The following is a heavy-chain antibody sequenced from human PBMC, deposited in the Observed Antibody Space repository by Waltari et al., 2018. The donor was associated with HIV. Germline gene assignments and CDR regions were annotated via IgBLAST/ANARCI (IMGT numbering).Heavy chain of an antibody. D-gene: IGHD2-2*01. CDR3: ARALTRGLWDS. CDR1: CLGVCDNY. CDR2: VYLGGST. Sequence: EQLVVSGGGLTKPGGSMSLSCAAVCLGVCDNYVSWVRQAPGKRPWWVSVVYLGGSTDYAYSVRGRFTTSRDESKNMLYLQMNSLRAEDTAVYYCARALTRGLWDSWGQGTLVSVSS. V-gene: IGHV3-53*01. J-gene: IGHJ4*02.